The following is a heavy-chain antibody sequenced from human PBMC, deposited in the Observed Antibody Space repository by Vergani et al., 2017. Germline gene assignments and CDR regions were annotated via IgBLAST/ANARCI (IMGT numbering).Heavy chain of an antibody. J-gene: IGHJ4*02. CDR2: ISGSGGST. D-gene: IGHD3-10*01. CDR1: GFTFSTYA. CDR3: AKDHITMPFWYFDF. V-gene: IGHV3-23*01. Sequence: EVQLLESGGGLVQPGGSLRLSCAASGFTFSTYAMNWVRQAPGKGLEWVSAISGSGGSTYYADSVKGRFTISRDNSKNTLYLQMNSLRAEDTAVYYCAKDHITMPFWYFDFWGQGTLVTVS.